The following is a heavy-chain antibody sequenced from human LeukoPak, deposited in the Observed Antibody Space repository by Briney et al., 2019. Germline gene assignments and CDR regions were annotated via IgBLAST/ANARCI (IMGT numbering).Heavy chain of an antibody. Sequence: GGPLRLSCAASVFTYCSYWMHWLPHAPGKGRVGVSRINSDGSSTSYADSVKGRFTISRDNAKNTLYLQMNSLRAEDTAVYYCARASYRSFDYWGQGTLVTVSS. CDR3: ARASYRSFDY. CDR2: INSDGSST. V-gene: IGHV3-74*01. D-gene: IGHD4-11*01. J-gene: IGHJ4*02. CDR1: VFTYCSYW.